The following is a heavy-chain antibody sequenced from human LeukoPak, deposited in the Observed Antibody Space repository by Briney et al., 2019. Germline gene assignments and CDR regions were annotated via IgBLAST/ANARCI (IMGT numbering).Heavy chain of an antibody. Sequence: PGGSLRLSCAASGFTFSNYSMNWVRQAPGKGLEWVSPINSSSSYIYYADSVKGRFTISRDNAKNSLYLQMNSLRAEDTAVYYCARAAPGIAVAGTCFDYWGQGTLVTVSS. CDR2: INSSSSYI. D-gene: IGHD6-19*01. CDR3: ARAAPGIAVAGTCFDY. J-gene: IGHJ4*02. V-gene: IGHV3-21*01. CDR1: GFTFSNYS.